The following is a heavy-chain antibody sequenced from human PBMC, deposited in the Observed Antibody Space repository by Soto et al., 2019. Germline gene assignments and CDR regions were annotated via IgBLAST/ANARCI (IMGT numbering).Heavy chain of an antibody. CDR1: GFTFSSYG. CDR2: MWYDGSNT. J-gene: IGHJ4*02. Sequence: QVQLVESGGGVVQPGRSLRLSCAASGFTFSSYGMHWVRQAPGKGLERVAVMWYDGSNTYYADSVKCRFTISRDKSKNTLYLQMNSLRAEDTAGYYCARDADYYDSSGYQNYWGQGTLVTVSS. V-gene: IGHV3-33*01. CDR3: ARDADYYDSSGYQNY. D-gene: IGHD3-22*01.